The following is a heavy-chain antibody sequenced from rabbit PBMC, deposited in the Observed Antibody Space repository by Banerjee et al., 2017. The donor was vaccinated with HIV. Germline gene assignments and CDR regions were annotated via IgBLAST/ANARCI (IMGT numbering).Heavy chain of an antibody. CDR3: ARDLAGVIGWNFNL. Sequence: QEQLEESGGGLVQPGGSLTLSCTASGFSFSSSYYMCWVRQAPGKGLEWIGCIYTGSSGSTYYASWAKGRFTISRSTSLNTVDLKMTSLTAADTATYLCARDLAGVIGWNFNLWGQGTLVTVS. J-gene: IGHJ4*01. CDR1: GFSFSSSYY. CDR2: IYTGSSGST. D-gene: IGHD4-1*01. V-gene: IGHV1S45*01.